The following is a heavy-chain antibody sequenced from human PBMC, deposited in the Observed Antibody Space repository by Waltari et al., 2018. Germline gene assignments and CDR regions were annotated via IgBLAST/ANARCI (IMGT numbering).Heavy chain of an antibody. CDR1: GFTFSSYW. CDR2: INTDGSST. D-gene: IGHD2-21*01. Sequence: EVQLVESGGGLIQPGGSLRLSCAASGFTFSSYWMHWARQAPGKGLVWVSRINTDGSSTNYADSVKGGFTISRDNAKNTLYLQMNSLRAEDTAVYYCARAGGGELRMGFDPWGQGTLVTVSS. J-gene: IGHJ5*02. CDR3: ARAGGGELRMGFDP. V-gene: IGHV3-74*01.